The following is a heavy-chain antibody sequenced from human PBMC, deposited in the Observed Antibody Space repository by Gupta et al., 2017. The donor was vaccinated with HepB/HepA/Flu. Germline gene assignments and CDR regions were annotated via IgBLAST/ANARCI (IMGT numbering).Heavy chain of an antibody. CDR1: RFTFTYYW. Sequence: EVQLVECGGGLVHPGGSLRLSCTASRFTFTYYWMHWVRQTPGKWLVWVSRINSDGTSTSYADSEKGRFSISRDNAKNTVYLRMNSMRAGDTAVYYCGSVLEYWGQGILVTVSS. J-gene: IGHJ4*02. D-gene: IGHD3-3*01. V-gene: IGHV3-74*01. CDR2: INSDGTST. CDR3: GSVLEY.